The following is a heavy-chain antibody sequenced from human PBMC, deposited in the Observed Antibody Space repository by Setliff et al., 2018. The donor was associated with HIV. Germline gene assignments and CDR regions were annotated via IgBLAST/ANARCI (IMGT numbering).Heavy chain of an antibody. CDR1: GESFSGYY. CDR2: INHSGRA. J-gene: IGHJ4*02. V-gene: IGHV4-34*01. Sequence: SETLSLTCAVYGESFSGYYWSWIRQPAGKGLEWLGEINHSGRAKYNPSLKSRASISADKSKNQFSLKLSSVTAADTAVYYCARLSRGATAGTPYFDYWGRGTLVTVSS. CDR3: ARLSRGATAGTPYFDY. D-gene: IGHD6-13*01.